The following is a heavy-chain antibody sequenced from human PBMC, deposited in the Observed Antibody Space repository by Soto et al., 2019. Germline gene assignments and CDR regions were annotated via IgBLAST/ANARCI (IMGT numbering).Heavy chain of an antibody. J-gene: IGHJ6*02. CDR2: ISYDGSNK. Sequence: QVQLVESGGGVVQPGRSLRLSCAASGFTFSSYAMHWVRQAPGKGLEWVAVISYDGSNKYYADSVKGRFTISRDNSKNTLYLQINSLRAEDTAVYYCAREQRGYCSGGSCYSAVYYYYYGMDVWGQGTTVTVSS. CDR3: AREQRGYCSGGSCYSAVYYYYYGMDV. V-gene: IGHV3-30-3*01. D-gene: IGHD2-15*01. CDR1: GFTFSSYA.